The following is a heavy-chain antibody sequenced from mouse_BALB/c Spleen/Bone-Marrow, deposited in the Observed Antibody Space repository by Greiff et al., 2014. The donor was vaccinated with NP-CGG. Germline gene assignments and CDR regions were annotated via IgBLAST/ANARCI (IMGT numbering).Heavy chain of an antibody. CDR2: INPYNDGT. V-gene: IGHV1-14*01. D-gene: IGHD1-1*01. CDR3: ARGSSWAMDY. CDR1: GYTFTSYV. Sequence: EVKLMESGPELVKPGASVKMSCKASGYTFTSYVMHWVKQKPGQGLEWIGCINPYNDGTKYNERFKGKATLTSDKSSSTAYMELSSLTSEDSAVYYCARGSSWAMDYWGQGTSVTVSS. J-gene: IGHJ4*01.